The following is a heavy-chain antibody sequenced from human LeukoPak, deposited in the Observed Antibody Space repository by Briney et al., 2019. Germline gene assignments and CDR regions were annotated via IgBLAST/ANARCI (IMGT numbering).Heavy chain of an antibody. CDR2: INPNSGGT. D-gene: IGHD3-10*01. CDR1: GFTFSSYG. J-gene: IGHJ4*02. CDR3: ARPLGYYYGSGSYSY. Sequence: PGGSLRLSCAASGFTFSSYGMHWVRQAPGQGLEWMGWINPNSGGTNYAQKFQGRVTMTRDTSISTAYMELSRLRSDDTAVYYCARPLGYYYGSGSYSYWGQGTLVTVSS. V-gene: IGHV1-2*02.